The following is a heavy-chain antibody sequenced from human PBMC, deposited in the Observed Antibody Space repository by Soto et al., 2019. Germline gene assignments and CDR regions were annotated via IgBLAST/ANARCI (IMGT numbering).Heavy chain of an antibody. CDR1: GGSISSSNW. V-gene: IGHV4-4*02. J-gene: IGHJ5*02. D-gene: IGHD6-19*01. CDR2: IYHSGST. Sequence: SETLSLTCAVSGGSISSSNWWSWVRQPPGKGLEWIGEIYHSGSTNYNPSLKSRVTISVDKSKNQFSLKLSSVTAADTAVYYCARGQTDQWLVSGWFDPWGQGTLVTVSS. CDR3: ARGQTDQWLVSGWFDP.